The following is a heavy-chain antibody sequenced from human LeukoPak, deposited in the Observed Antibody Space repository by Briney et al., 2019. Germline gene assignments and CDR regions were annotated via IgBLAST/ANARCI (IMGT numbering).Heavy chain of an antibody. D-gene: IGHD4-17*01. J-gene: IGHJ4*02. Sequence: VASVTVSCKASGYTFTDYYMHWVRQAPGQGLEWMGWIHPNTGATHYAQKFQGRVTMTRDTSISTVYMELSRLRSDDTAVYYCARDPDYGDYLSNWGQGTLVTVSS. CDR1: GYTFTDYY. CDR3: ARDPDYGDYLSN. V-gene: IGHV1-2*02. CDR2: IHPNTGAT.